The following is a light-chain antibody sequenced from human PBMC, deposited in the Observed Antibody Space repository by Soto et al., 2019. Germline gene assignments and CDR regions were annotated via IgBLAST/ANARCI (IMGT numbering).Light chain of an antibody. J-gene: IGKJ4*02. CDR3: QQRSSWPLIT. V-gene: IGKV3-11*01. CDR2: DAF. CDR1: QSVSNY. Sequence: EIVLTQSPATLSLSPGERATLSCRASQSVSNYLAWFQQKPCQAPRPLIYDAFNRTTGIPPRFSGSGSGTDFALTISGLDPEDFAVYYCQQRSSWPLITFGGRTQVEI.